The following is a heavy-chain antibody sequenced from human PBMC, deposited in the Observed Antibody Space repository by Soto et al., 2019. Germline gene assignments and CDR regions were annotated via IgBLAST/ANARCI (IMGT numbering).Heavy chain of an antibody. CDR3: ARRVITGTTGGFGY. Sequence: QLQLQESGPRLVKPSETLSLTCTVSGGSISSSSYYWGWIRQPPGKRLEWIGSIYYSGSTYYNPSLKSPVTVSVGTSKKPLSLTLGSGTAADTAVYYCARRVITGTTGGFGYWGQGTLVTVSS. CDR1: GGSISSSSYY. V-gene: IGHV4-39*01. CDR2: IYYSGST. D-gene: IGHD1-20*01. J-gene: IGHJ4*02.